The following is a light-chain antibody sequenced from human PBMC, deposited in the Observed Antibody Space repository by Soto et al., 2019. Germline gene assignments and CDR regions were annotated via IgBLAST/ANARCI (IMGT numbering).Light chain of an antibody. Sequence: PGVRVTLSCRASQSVSSSYLTWYQQKPGQAPRLLIYGASTRATSIPARFSGSGSGTDFTLTISSLQPEDFAVYYCQQDYNLLTFGGGTKVEIK. CDR2: GAS. V-gene: IGKV3D-7*01. CDR1: QSVSSSY. CDR3: QQDYNLLT. J-gene: IGKJ4*01.